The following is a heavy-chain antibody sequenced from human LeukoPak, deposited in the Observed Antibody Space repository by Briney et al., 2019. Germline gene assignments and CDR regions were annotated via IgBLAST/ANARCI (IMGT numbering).Heavy chain of an antibody. V-gene: IGHV4-34*01. CDR2: INHSGST. CDR3: ASLGSRPGYYGSDYYYMDV. CDR1: GGSFSGYY. J-gene: IGHJ6*03. Sequence: PSETLSLTCAVYGGSFSGYYWSWIRQPPGKGLEWIGEINHSGSTNYNPSLKSRVTISVDKSKNQFSLKLSSVTATDTAVYYCASLGSRPGYYGSDYYYMDVWGKGTTVTVSS. D-gene: IGHD3-10*01.